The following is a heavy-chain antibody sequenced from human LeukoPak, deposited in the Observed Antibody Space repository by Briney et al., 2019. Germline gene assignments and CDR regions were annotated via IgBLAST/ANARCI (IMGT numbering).Heavy chain of an antibody. Sequence: SETLSLTCAVYGGSFSGYYWRWIRQPPGKGLEWIGEINHSGSTNYNPSLKSRVTISVDTSKNQFSLKLSSVTAADTAVYYCARAFGYYDFWSGYLPDAFDIWGQGTMVTVSS. CDR1: GGSFSGYY. CDR2: INHSGST. CDR3: ARAFGYYDFWSGYLPDAFDI. V-gene: IGHV4-34*01. J-gene: IGHJ3*02. D-gene: IGHD3-3*01.